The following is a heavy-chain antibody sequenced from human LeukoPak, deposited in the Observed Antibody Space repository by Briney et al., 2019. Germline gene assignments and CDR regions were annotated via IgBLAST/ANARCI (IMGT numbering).Heavy chain of an antibody. J-gene: IGHJ6*03. CDR3: ARSFCGGDCYRDSGVYYYYMDV. CDR2: ISGSGGST. Sequence: GGSLRLSCAASGFTFSSYAMSWVRQAPGKGLEWVSAISGSGGSTYYADSVKGRFTISRDNSKNTLYLQMNSLRAEDTAVYYCARSFCGGDCYRDSGVYYYYMDVWGKGTTVTVSS. V-gene: IGHV3-23*01. D-gene: IGHD2-21*01. CDR1: GFTFSSYA.